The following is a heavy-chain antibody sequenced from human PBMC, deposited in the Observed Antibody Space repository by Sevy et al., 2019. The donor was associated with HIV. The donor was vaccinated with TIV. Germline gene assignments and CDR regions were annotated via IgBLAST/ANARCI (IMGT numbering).Heavy chain of an antibody. CDR3: AREGTGRGYYYGLDV. CDR1: GFTFIGYT. Sequence: GGSLRLSCAASGFTFIGYTMNWARQAPGKGLEWVSSISSTGKYIYYAESLKGRFTVSRDNADNSLYLQINSLRAEDIAIYYCAREGTGRGYYYGLDVWGQGTTVTVSS. V-gene: IGHV3-21*01. D-gene: IGHD1-26*01. J-gene: IGHJ6*02. CDR2: ISSTGKYI.